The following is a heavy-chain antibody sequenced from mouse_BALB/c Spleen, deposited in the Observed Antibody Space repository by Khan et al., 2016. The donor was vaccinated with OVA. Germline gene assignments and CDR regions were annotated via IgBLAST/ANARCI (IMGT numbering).Heavy chain of an antibody. J-gene: IGHJ4*01. CDR2: IWAGGST. CDR1: GFSLTSYG. Sequence: QVQLKQSGPGLVAPSQSLSITCPVSGFSLTSYGVHWVRQPPGKGLEWLGVIWAGGSTNYNSALMSRLSISRDKSKSQVFLKMNSLQTGDTATYYCARGDGYYEDAMDYWGQGTSVTVSS. D-gene: IGHD2-3*01. CDR3: ARGDGYYEDAMDY. V-gene: IGHV2-9*02.